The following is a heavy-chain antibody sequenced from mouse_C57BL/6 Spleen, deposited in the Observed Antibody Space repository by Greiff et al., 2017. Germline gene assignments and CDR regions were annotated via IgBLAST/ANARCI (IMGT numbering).Heavy chain of an antibody. Sequence: VQLQQSGPGLVKPSQSLSLTCSVTGYSITSGYYWNWIRQFPGNKLEWMGYISYDGSNNYNPSLKNRISITRDTSKNQFFLKLNSVTTEDTATYYCAREKNYYGSSTSWFAYWGQGTLVTVSA. V-gene: IGHV3-6*01. CDR2: ISYDGSN. CDR1: GYSITSGYY. D-gene: IGHD1-1*01. J-gene: IGHJ3*01. CDR3: AREKNYYGSSTSWFAY.